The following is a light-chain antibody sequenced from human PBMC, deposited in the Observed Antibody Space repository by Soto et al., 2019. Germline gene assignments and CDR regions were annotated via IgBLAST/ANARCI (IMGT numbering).Light chain of an antibody. CDR2: DAS. CDR3: QQRSSWPPWT. Sequence: EIVLTQSPATLSLSPGERATLSCRASQSVSSYLAWYQQKPGQAPRLLIYDASNRATGIPARFSGSGSGTDFTLTISGLKPEDFAVYYCQQRSSWPPWTFGQGTKVEIK. V-gene: IGKV3-11*01. CDR1: QSVSSY. J-gene: IGKJ1*01.